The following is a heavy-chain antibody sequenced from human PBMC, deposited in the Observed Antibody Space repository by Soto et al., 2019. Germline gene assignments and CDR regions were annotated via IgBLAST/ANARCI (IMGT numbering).Heavy chain of an antibody. CDR3: ERGGADKAMAHEY. CDR1: GFSYRRYW. J-gene: IGHJ4*02. V-gene: IGHV3-74*01. Sequence: RVLSLSCASSGFSYRRYWRPWVHQPPGKGLVWVSRINPDGSSTNYADSVKGRFTISRDSAKNTLYLQVNSARVEDTAVYYCERGGADKAMAHEYWGQGNLVTGSS. D-gene: IGHD5-18*01. CDR2: INPDGSST.